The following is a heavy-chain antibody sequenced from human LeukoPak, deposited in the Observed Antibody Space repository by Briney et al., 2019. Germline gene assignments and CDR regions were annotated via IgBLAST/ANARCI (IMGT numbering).Heavy chain of an antibody. J-gene: IGHJ4*02. CDR1: GYTFTSYG. CDR3: ARDFTYYYDSSGYYPFDY. CDR2: ISAYNGNT. Sequence: ASVKVSRKASGYTFTSYGISWVRQAPGQGLEWMGWISAYNGNTNYAQKLQGRVTMTTDTSTSTAYMELRSLRSDDTAVYYCARDFTYYYDSSGYYPFDYWGQGTLVTVSS. D-gene: IGHD3-22*01. V-gene: IGHV1-18*01.